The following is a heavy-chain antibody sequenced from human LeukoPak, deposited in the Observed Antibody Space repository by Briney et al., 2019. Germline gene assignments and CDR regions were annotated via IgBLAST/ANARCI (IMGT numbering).Heavy chain of an antibody. CDR3: ARRRYYDGSGYLG. CDR2: IYYSGRT. CDR1: GDSVSRSDSY. D-gene: IGHD3-22*01. Sequence: SETLSLTCSVSGDSVSRSDSYWDWIRQPPGKGLEWIGTIYYSGRTYYSPSLKSRVTMSVDPSNNQFSLNLRSVTAADTALYYCARRRYYDGSGYLGWGQGTLLSVSS. V-gene: IGHV4-39*01. J-gene: IGHJ1*01.